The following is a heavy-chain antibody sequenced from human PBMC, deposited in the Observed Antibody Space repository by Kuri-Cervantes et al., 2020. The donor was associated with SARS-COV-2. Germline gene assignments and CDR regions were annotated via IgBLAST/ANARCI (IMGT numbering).Heavy chain of an antibody. V-gene: IGHV1-69*05. CDR2: IIPIFGTA. CDR3: ARATGPPGYFDY. CDR1: GGTFSSYA. J-gene: IGHJ4*02. Sequence: SVKVSCKASGGTFSSYAISWVRQAPGQGLEWMGGIIPIFGTANYAQKFQGRVTITTDESTSTAYMELSSLRSEDTAVYYCARATGPPGYFDYRGQGTLVTVSS.